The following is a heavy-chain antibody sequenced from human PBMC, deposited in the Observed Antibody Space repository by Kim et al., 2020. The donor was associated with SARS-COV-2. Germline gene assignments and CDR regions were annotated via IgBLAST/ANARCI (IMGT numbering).Heavy chain of an antibody. J-gene: IGHJ4*02. D-gene: IGHD2-8*02. CDR2: T. Sequence: TMSSQPFQGRVTFTRDTSANTASMELSSLGSEDTAVYYCARDLFHTGFDYWGQGTLVAVSS. V-gene: IGHV1-3*01. CDR3: ARDLFHTGFDY.